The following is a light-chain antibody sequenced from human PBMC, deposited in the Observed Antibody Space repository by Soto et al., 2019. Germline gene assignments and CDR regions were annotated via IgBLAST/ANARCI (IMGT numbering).Light chain of an antibody. V-gene: IGKV1-39*01. CDR2: AAS. CDR1: ESINRW. Sequence: DIQMTQSPSTLSASIGDRVTITCRASESINRWLAWHQQKPGKAPKLMIFAASSLQSGVPSRFSGSGSGTDFTLTISSLQPEDFATYYCQQSYSTPPTFGGGTKVDIK. J-gene: IGKJ4*01. CDR3: QQSYSTPPT.